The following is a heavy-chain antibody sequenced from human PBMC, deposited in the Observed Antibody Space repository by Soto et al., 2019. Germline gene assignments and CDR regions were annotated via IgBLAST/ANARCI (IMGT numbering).Heavy chain of an antibody. J-gene: IGHJ4*02. CDR1: GFTFDDYA. CDR3: AKALYGSSSSPIDY. Sequence: EVQLVESGGGLVQPGRSLRLSCAASGFTFDDYAMHWVRQAPGKGLGWVSYITWNSGYIGYADSVKGRFTISRDNANNSLSLQMNSLKPEDTAFYYCAKALYGSSSSPIDYWGQGTLVTVSS. V-gene: IGHV3-9*01. CDR2: ITWNSGYI. D-gene: IGHD6-13*01.